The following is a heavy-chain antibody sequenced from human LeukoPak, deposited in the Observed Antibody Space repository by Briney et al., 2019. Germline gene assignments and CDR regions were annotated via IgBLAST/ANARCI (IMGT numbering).Heavy chain of an antibody. CDR2: IYPGDSDT. CDR3: ARHSGQAAPFY. Sequence: GGSLKISCKGSGYSFISYWIAWVRQVPGKGLEWMAIIYPGDSDTSYSPSFQGQVTISADKSISTAYLQWSSLKASDTAMYYCARHSGQAAPFYWGQGTLVTVSS. D-gene: IGHD6-25*01. V-gene: IGHV5-51*01. CDR1: GYSFISYW. J-gene: IGHJ4*02.